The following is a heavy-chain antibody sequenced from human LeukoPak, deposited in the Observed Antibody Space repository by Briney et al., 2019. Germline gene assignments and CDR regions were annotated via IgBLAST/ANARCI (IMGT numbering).Heavy chain of an antibody. CDR1: GFTFSSYD. V-gene: IGHV3-13*01. Sequence: GGSLRLSCAASGFTFSSYDMHWVRQATGKGLEWVSGLGTGGDTYYAGSVKGRFTIYRENAKNSLYLHMNSLRAGDTAVYYCARGGPTGFDYWGQGTLVTVSS. J-gene: IGHJ4*02. D-gene: IGHD4-17*01. CDR3: ARGGPTGFDY. CDR2: LGTGGDT.